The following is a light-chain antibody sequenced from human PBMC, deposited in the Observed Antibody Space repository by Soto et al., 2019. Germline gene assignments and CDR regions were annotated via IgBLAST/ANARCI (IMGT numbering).Light chain of an antibody. CDR2: EGN. Sequence: QSALTQPASVSGSPGQSITISCSGTSIDVVTYDAVSWNQHQPGKAPKLIIYEGNKRPSGVSNRFSGPRSVNVASLTISGLQAEDEADYYCCSYVYTNSWVFGGGTKLTVL. V-gene: IGLV2-23*01. J-gene: IGLJ3*02. CDR3: CSYVYTNSWV. CDR1: SIDVVTYDA.